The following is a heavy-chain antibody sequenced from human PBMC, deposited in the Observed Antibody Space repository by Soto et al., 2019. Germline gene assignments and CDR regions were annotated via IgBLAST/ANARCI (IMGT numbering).Heavy chain of an antibody. Sequence: EVHLVESGGGWIQPGRSLTLSCAASGFAVSNTYMSWVRQAPGRGLEWVSFIYSDGTTCYADSVKGRFTISRDTSKNKLSLQMNSLRAEDTAVYYCARDCSGGSCYPALGDWGQGNLVTVSS. D-gene: IGHD2-15*01. J-gene: IGHJ4*02. CDR1: GFAVSNTY. V-gene: IGHV3-53*01. CDR2: IYSDGTT. CDR3: ARDCSGGSCYPALGD.